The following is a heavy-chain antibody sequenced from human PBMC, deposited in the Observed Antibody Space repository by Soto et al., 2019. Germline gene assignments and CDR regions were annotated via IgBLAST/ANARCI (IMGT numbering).Heavy chain of an antibody. J-gene: IGHJ6*02. CDR2: IYSGGST. CDR1: GLTVSNNY. CDR3: ARVNYYGSGTFYKPDYYYGMDV. V-gene: IGHV3-53*01. Sequence: AGGSLRLSCAASGLTVSNNYMAWVRQAPGKGLEWVSIIYSGGSTYHADSVQGRFTLSRDTSKNTLFLQMNSLRVEDTAVYYCARVNYYGSGTFYKPDYYYGMDVWGQGTTVTVS. D-gene: IGHD3-10*01.